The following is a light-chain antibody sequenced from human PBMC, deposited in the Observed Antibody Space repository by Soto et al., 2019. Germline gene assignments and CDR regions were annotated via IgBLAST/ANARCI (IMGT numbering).Light chain of an antibody. CDR2: DAS. V-gene: IGKV1-5*01. Sequence: DIQMTQSPSTLSASVGDRVTITCRASQSISSWLAWYQQKPGKAPKLLIYDASSLESGVPSRFGGGGSGTDFTLTISSLQPEDFATYYCQQSYSTPPWTFGQGTKVDIK. CDR1: QSISSW. J-gene: IGKJ1*01. CDR3: QQSYSTPPWT.